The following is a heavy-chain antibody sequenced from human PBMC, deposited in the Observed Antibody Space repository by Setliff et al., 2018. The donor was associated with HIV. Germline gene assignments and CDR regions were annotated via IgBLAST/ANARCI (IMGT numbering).Heavy chain of an antibody. Sequence: ASVKVSCKASGYFFTAYYMHWVRQAPGQGLEWMAWINPNTGGTQYAQKFQGRVTVTRDTPISTAYMEIKKLTSDDTAVYYCARDNRTGYSGGWPLDYWGQGTVVTVSA. V-gene: IGHV1-2*02. CDR1: GYFFTAYY. D-gene: IGHD5-12*01. CDR2: INPNTGGT. J-gene: IGHJ4*02. CDR3: ARDNRTGYSGGWPLDY.